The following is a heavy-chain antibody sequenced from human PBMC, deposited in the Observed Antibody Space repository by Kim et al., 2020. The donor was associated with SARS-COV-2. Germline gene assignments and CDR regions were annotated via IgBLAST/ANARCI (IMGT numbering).Heavy chain of an antibody. J-gene: IGHJ4*02. V-gene: IGHV4-31*02. Sequence: YYNPSLKSRLSISVDTSKNQFSLNLNSVTAADTAVYYCARDRIGYGDLDYWGQGTLVTVSS. D-gene: IGHD4-17*01. CDR3: ARDRIGYGDLDY.